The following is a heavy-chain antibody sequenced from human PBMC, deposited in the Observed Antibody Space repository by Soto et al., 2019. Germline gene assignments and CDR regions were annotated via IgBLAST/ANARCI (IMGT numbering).Heavy chain of an antibody. V-gene: IGHV3-7*04. CDR2: IKPDGSQK. D-gene: IGHD3-22*01. CDR3: ARGDYYDSSGPFSDAFDI. Sequence: GGSLRLSWAASGFTFSSYWMSWVRQAPGKGLEWVANIKPDGSQKWYVDSVKGRFTISRDNAKKSLYLQMNSLRAEDTAVYYCARGDYYDSSGPFSDAFDIWGQGTMVTVSS. CDR1: GFTFSSYW. J-gene: IGHJ3*02.